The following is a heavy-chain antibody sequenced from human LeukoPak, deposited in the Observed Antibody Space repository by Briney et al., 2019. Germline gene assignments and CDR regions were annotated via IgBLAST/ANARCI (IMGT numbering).Heavy chain of an antibody. V-gene: IGHV3-23*01. Sequence: GGSLRLSCAASGFAFNTYGMSWVRQAPGRGLEWVSALSGNGVKTFYADSVKGRFTISRDNSKNMMYLQMNSLRVEDRAIYYCAKDLRWGLDSWGQGTLITVSS. CDR2: LSGNGVKT. CDR3: AKDLRWGLDS. J-gene: IGHJ4*02. D-gene: IGHD3-16*01. CDR1: GFAFNTYG.